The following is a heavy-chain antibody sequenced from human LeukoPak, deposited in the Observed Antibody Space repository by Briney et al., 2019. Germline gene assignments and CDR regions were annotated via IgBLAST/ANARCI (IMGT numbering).Heavy chain of an antibody. V-gene: IGHV3-21*01. CDR3: ARGPGAAGPLFDY. Sequence: PGGSLRLSCAASGFTFSSYSMNWVRQAPGKGLEWVSSISSSSSYIYYADSVKGRFTISRDNAKNSLYLQMNSLRAEDTAVYYCARGPGAAGPLFDYWGQGTLVTVSS. CDR2: ISSSSSYI. CDR1: GFTFSSYS. D-gene: IGHD6-13*01. J-gene: IGHJ4*02.